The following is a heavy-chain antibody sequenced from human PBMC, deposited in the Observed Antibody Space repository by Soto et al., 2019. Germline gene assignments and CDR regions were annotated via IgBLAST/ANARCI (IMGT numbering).Heavy chain of an antibody. CDR1: GYTYTSYG. J-gene: IGHJ5*02. CDR3: VRRHVSATGIDWFDP. D-gene: IGHD6-13*01. V-gene: IGHV1-3*01. CDR2: INAANGDT. Sequence: ASVKVSCKASGYTYTSYGIHWVRQAHGQRLEWMGWINAANGDTKYSPKFQGRVTITRDTSASTAYMELSSLRSEDTAVYYCVRRHVSATGIDWFDPWGQGTLVTVS.